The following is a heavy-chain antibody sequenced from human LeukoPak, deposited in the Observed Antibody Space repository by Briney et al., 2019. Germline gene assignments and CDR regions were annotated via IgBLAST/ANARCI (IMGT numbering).Heavy chain of an antibody. D-gene: IGHD3-10*01. V-gene: IGHV4-34*01. CDR1: GGSFSGYY. CDR3: AKDRAGILWFGEYMDV. Sequence: SETLSLTCAVYGGSFSGYYWSWIRQPPGKGLEWIGEINHSGSTNYNPSLKSRVTISVDTSKNQFSLKLSSVTAADTAVYYCAKDRAGILWFGEYMDVWGKGTTVTISS. J-gene: IGHJ6*03. CDR2: INHSGST.